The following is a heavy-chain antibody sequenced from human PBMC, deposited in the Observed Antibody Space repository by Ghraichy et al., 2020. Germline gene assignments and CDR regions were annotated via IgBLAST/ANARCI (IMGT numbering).Heavy chain of an antibody. CDR3: AKDIQLSV. V-gene: IGHV3-23*01. J-gene: IGHJ6*02. CDR1: GFTFSSSA. CDR2: ISADGLST. D-gene: IGHD1-1*01. Sequence: GGSLRLSCATSGFTFSSSAMSWVRQAPGRGLEWVSLISADGLSTFYAGPVKGRFAISRDDFKNTLFLQINSLRAEDTAIYYCAKDIQLSVWGLGTTVTVSS.